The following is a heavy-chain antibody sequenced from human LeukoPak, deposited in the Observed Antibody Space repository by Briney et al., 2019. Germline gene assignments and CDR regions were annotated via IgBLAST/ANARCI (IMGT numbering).Heavy chain of an antibody. CDR3: AKEGRYGDYVNY. Sequence: DSVKGRFTIYRVNSKNTLYLQMSSLRAEDTAVYYCAKEGRYGDYVNYWGQGILVTVSS. J-gene: IGHJ4*02. V-gene: IGHV3-30*02. D-gene: IGHD4-17*01.